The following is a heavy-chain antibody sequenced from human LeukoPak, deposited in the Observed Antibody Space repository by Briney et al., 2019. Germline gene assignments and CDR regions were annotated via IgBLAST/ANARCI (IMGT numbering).Heavy chain of an antibody. D-gene: IGHD6-13*01. Sequence: GESLQISCKGSGYSFTSYWISWVRQMPGKGLEWMVRIDPSDSYTNYSPSFQGHVTISADKSISTAYLQWSSLKASDTAMYYCARLATKPGYSSSWYFDYWGQGTLVTVSS. CDR1: GYSFTSYW. CDR3: ARLATKPGYSSSWYFDY. V-gene: IGHV5-10-1*01. CDR2: IDPSDSYT. J-gene: IGHJ4*02.